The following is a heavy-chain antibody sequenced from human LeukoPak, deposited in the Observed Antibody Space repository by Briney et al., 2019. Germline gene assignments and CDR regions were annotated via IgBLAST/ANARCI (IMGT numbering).Heavy chain of an antibody. D-gene: IGHD2-2*01. CDR1: GFIFDNSA. V-gene: IGHV3-23*01. Sequence: GGSLRLSCAASGFIFDNSAMSWVRQAPGKGLEWVSAISISGATTYYADSVKGRFTISRDNSKNTLYLQMNSLRAEDAAVYYCAKDPVVPAAMRSLYSVNYMDVWGKGTTVTVSS. J-gene: IGHJ6*03. CDR2: ISISGATT. CDR3: AKDPVVPAAMRSLYSVNYMDV.